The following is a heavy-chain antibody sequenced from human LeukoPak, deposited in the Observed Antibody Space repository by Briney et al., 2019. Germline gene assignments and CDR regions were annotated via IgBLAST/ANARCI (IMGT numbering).Heavy chain of an antibody. Sequence: PGGSLRLSCAASGFTFSSYAMSWVRQTPGKGLEWVSVISGSGGSTYYADSVKGQFTISRDNSKNTLFLQMNSLRVEDTAPYYCAKSVATYFYYGLDVWGQGTTVTVSS. CDR2: ISGSGGST. CDR1: GFTFSSYA. V-gene: IGHV3-23*01. J-gene: IGHJ6*02. CDR3: AKSVATYFYYGLDV.